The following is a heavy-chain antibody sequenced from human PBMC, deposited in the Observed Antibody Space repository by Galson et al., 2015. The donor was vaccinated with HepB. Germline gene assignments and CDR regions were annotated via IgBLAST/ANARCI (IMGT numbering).Heavy chain of an antibody. V-gene: IGHV4-34*01. CDR2: INYGGTT. Sequence: ETLSLTCAVYGGSRTGYYWSWLRQAPGKGLEWIGEINYGGTTHYNPPLKSRVTTSVDTSKNQFSLKLSSVTAADTAVYYCARRLYLNGYYSGSWGQATLVPVSS. CDR1: GGSRTGYY. D-gene: IGHD3-9*01. J-gene: IGHJ5*02. CDR3: ARRLYLNGYYSGS.